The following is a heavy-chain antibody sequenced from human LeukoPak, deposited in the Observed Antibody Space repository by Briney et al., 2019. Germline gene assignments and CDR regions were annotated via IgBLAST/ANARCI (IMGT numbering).Heavy chain of an antibody. Sequence: PGGSLRLSCAASGFTFSSYAMSWVRQAPGKGLEWVSAISGSGGSTYYADSVKGRFTISRDNSKNTLYLQMNSLRAGDTAVYYCASLLWFGEPPDYWGQGTLVTVSS. CDR3: ASLLWFGEPPDY. V-gene: IGHV3-23*01. CDR1: GFTFSSYA. J-gene: IGHJ4*02. CDR2: ISGSGGST. D-gene: IGHD3-10*01.